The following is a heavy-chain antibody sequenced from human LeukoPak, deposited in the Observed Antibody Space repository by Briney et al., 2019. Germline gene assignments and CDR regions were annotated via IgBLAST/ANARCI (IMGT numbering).Heavy chain of an antibody. CDR2: ISAYNGNT. Sequence: ASVKVSCKASGYTFTSYYMHWVRQAPGQGLEWMGWISAYNGNTNYAQKLQGRVTMTTDTSTSTAYMELRSLRSDDTAVYYCARIPSSGWQPTDYWGQGTLVTVSS. V-gene: IGHV1-18*04. J-gene: IGHJ4*02. D-gene: IGHD6-19*01. CDR1: GYTFTSYY. CDR3: ARIPSSGWQPTDY.